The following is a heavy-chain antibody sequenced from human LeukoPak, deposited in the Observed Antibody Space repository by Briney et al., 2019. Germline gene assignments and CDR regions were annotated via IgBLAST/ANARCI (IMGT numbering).Heavy chain of an antibody. J-gene: IGHJ6*03. D-gene: IGHD3-9*01. V-gene: IGHV3-30*02. Sequence: GGSLRLSCAASGFTFSSYGMHWVRQAPGKGLEWVAFTRYDGSNKYYADSVKGRFTISRDNSKNTLYLQMNSLRAEDTAVYYCAKAGYYDILTGYYLYYYYYYMDVWGKGTTVTVSS. CDR2: TRYDGSNK. CDR1: GFTFSSYG. CDR3: AKAGYYDILTGYYLYYYYYYMDV.